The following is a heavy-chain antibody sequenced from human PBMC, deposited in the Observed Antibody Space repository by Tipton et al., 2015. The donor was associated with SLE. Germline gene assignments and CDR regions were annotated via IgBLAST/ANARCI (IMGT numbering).Heavy chain of an antibody. CDR1: GGSFSGYS. D-gene: IGHD5-12*01. J-gene: IGHJ6*03. CDR3: ARAPGLDRDYQYYYYMDV. V-gene: IGHV4-34*01. Sequence: TLSLTCAVYGGSFSGYSWSWIRQTPGKGLEWIGEINHGGSTNYNPSLKTRVTMSVDTSKKQFSLKLGSVTAADTAVYYCARAPGLDRDYQYYYYMDVWGKGTTVTVSS. CDR2: INHGGST.